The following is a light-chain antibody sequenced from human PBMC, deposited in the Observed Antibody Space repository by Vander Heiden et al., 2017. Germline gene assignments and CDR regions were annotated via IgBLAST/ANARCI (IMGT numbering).Light chain of an antibody. J-gene: IGLJ3*02. Sequence: SYDLTQALSVSVALGQTARITCGGKNIGSKNVHWYQQKPGQAPALVIYRDNNRPSGIHERLSGSNSGDTATLTISSAQGGDEADYFCQVWDNGSVVFGGGTKLTVL. V-gene: IGLV3-9*01. CDR2: RDN. CDR3: QVWDNGSVV. CDR1: NIGSKN.